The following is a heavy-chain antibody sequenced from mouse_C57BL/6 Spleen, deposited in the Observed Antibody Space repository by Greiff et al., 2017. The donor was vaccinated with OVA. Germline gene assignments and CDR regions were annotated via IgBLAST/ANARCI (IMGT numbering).Heavy chain of an antibody. Sequence: QVQLQQSGPELVKPGASVKISCKASGYSFTSYYIHWVKQRPGQGLEWIGWIYPGSGNTKYNEKFKGKATLTADTSSSTAYMQLSSLTSEDSAVYYCARTPNYYGSSQYYFDYWGQGTTLTVSS. CDR2: IYPGSGNT. CDR3: ARTPNYYGSSQYYFDY. D-gene: IGHD1-1*01. J-gene: IGHJ2*01. CDR1: GYSFTSYY. V-gene: IGHV1-66*01.